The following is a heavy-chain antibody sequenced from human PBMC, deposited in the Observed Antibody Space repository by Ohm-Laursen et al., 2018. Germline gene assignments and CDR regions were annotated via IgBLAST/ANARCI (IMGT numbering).Heavy chain of an antibody. CDR2: IYSGGST. CDR1: GFTVSSNY. CDR3: ARDNYYDSSGYSIFDY. V-gene: IGHV3-66*01. J-gene: IGHJ4*02. D-gene: IGHD3-22*01. Sequence: SLRLSCAAPGFTVSSNYMSWVRQAPGKGLEWVSVIYSGGSTYYADSVKGRFTISRDNSKNTLYLQMNSLRAEDTAVYYCARDNYYDSSGYSIFDYWGQGTLVTVSS.